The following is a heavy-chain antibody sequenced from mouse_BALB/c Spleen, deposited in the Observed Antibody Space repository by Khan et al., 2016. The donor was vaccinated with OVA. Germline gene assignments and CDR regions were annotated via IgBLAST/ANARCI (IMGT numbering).Heavy chain of an antibody. J-gene: IGHJ4*01. D-gene: IGHD2-10*01. V-gene: IGHV9-3-1*01. Sequence: QIQLVLSGPELKKSGETVKISCKASGYTFTNYGMNWVKQSPGKALKWMGWINTYTGEPTYADDFKGRFAFSLETSASTAYLQINNLKNEDTATYFCARPPYFSYTLDHWGQGTSVTVSS. CDR1: GYTFTNYG. CDR3: ARPPYFSYTLDH. CDR2: INTYTGEP.